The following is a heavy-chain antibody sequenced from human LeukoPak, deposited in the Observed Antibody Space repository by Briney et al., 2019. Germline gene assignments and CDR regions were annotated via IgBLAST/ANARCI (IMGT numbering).Heavy chain of an antibody. D-gene: IGHD1-26*01. V-gene: IGHV3-33*01. CDR1: GFTFSSIG. CDR2: IWYDGSSK. CDR3: VRASIEGATILDY. J-gene: IGHJ4*02. Sequence: GGSLRLSCAASGFTFSSIGMHWVRQTPGKGLEWVAGIWYDGSSKYYTDSVQGRFTISRDNDRNTLFLQMNSLRAQDTAVYYCVRASIEGATILDYWGQGTLVTVSS.